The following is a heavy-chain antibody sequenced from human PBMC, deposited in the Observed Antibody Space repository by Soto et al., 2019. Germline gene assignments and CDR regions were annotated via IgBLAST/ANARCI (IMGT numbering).Heavy chain of an antibody. J-gene: IGHJ4*02. CDR2: IYYSGST. Sequence: PSEALSLTCTVSGGSISSYYWSWSRQPPGKGLEWIGYIYYSGSTNYNPSLKSRVTISVDTSKNQFSLKLSSVTAADTAVYYCARALVVVERYFDYWGQGXLVTVYS. CDR3: ARALVVVERYFDY. D-gene: IGHD2-21*01. V-gene: IGHV4-59*01. CDR1: GGSISSYY.